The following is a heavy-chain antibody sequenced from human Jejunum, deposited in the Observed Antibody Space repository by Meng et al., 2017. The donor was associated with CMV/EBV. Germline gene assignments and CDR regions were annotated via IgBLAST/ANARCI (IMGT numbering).Heavy chain of an antibody. D-gene: IGHD5-12*01. Sequence: ASSVFLFSSHSMTLVRPAPGERLGWLANIMGDSSEYSYFVSVKCRFTISRDNAKNSLYLDMHSLRVEDTAVYSCARMGYGFDFFDIWGQGTMVTVSS. J-gene: IGHJ3*02. CDR3: ARMGYGFDFFDI. V-gene: IGHV3-7*01. CDR2: IMGDSSEY. CDR1: VFLFSSHS.